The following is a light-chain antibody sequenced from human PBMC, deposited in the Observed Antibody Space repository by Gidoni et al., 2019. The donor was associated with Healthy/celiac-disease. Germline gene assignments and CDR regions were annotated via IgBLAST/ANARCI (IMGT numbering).Light chain of an antibody. CDR1: QSVSRRY. CDR2: GAS. V-gene: IGKV3-20*01. CDR3: QQYGSSPRT. J-gene: IGKJ1*01. Sequence: EIWLTQSPGTLSLAPGERANLSFRASQSVSRRYLAWDQQNPGQAPRRLIYGASSRATGIPDRFSGSGSGTDFTLTISRLEPEDFAVYYCQQYGSSPRTFGQGTKVEIK.